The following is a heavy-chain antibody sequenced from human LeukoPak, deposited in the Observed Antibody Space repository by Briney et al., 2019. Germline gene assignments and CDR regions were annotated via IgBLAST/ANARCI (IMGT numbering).Heavy chain of an antibody. CDR1: GFTFSSYA. Sequence: GGSLRLSCSASGFTFSSYAMHWVRQAPVKGLEYVAAISSNGGSTYYADSVKGRFTISRDNSKNTLYLQMSSLRAEDTAVYYCVLIEYSSSSGYGMDVWGQGTTVTVSS. D-gene: IGHD6-6*01. V-gene: IGHV3-64D*06. CDR2: ISSNGGST. J-gene: IGHJ6*02. CDR3: VLIEYSSSSGYGMDV.